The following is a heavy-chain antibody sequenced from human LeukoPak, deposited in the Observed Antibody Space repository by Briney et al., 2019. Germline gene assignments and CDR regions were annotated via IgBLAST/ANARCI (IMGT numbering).Heavy chain of an antibody. D-gene: IGHD3-9*01. CDR3: AGRQRYFDWLLGPKALDY. CDR1: GGSFSGYY. V-gene: IGHV4-34*01. CDR2: INHSGST. J-gene: IGHJ4*02. Sequence: PSETLSLTCAVYGGSFSGYYWSWIRQPPGKGLEWIGEINHSGSTNYNPSLKSRVTISVDTSKNQFSLKLSSVTAADTAVYYCAGRQRYFDWLLGPKALDYWGQGTLVTVSS.